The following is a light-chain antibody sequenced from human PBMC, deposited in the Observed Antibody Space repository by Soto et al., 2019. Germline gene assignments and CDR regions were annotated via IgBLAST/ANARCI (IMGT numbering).Light chain of an antibody. CDR3: GAWDSSLSGVL. Sequence: QSVLTQPPSVSAAPGQQVTISCSGETSNIGNNYVSWYQQLPGAAPKLLIYDTNNRPSEIPDRFSGSRSGTSATLAITGLQTGYEGVYYCGAWDSSLSGVLFGGGTKLTVL. CDR2: DTN. V-gene: IGLV1-51*01. CDR1: TSNIGNNY. J-gene: IGLJ2*01.